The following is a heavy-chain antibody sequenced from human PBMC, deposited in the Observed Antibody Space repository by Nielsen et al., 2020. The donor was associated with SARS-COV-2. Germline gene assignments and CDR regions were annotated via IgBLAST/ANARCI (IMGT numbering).Heavy chain of an antibody. Sequence: GESLKISCAASGFTFSSYAMSWVRQAPGKGLEWVSAISGSGGSTYYPDSVKGRFTISRDNSKTTVYLQMNRLRAEDTAVYYCAKDSPAAGFDYWGQGALVTVSS. CDR3: AKDSPAAGFDY. V-gene: IGHV3-23*01. CDR1: GFTFSSYA. CDR2: ISGSGGST. D-gene: IGHD6-13*01. J-gene: IGHJ4*02.